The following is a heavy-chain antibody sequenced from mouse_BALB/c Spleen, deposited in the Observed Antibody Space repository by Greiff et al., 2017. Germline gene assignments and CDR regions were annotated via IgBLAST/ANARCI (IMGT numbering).Heavy chain of an antibody. Sequence: QVQLQQSGAELAKPGASVKMSCKASGYTFTSYWMHWVKQRPGQGLEWIGYINPSTGYTEYNQKFKDKATLTADKSSSTAYMQLSSLTSEDSAVYYCARPIYDGYYAFAYWGQGTLVTVSA. CDR1: GYTFTSYW. CDR2: INPSTGYT. D-gene: IGHD2-3*01. J-gene: IGHJ3*01. V-gene: IGHV1-7*01. CDR3: ARPIYDGYYAFAY.